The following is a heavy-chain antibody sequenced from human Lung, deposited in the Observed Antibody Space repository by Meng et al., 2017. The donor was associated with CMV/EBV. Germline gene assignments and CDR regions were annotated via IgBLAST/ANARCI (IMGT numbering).Heavy chain of an antibody. CDR2: ISAYNGNT. Sequence: QVQSGQSGAEVKKPGASVKVSGKASGYTFTSYGISWVRQAPGQGLEWMGWISAYNGNTNYAQKLQGRVTMTTDTSTSTAYMELRSLRSDDTAVYYCAASSSSWYQNWFDPWGQGTLVTVSS. CDR3: AASSSSWYQNWFDP. J-gene: IGHJ5*02. D-gene: IGHD6-13*01. V-gene: IGHV1-18*01. CDR1: GYTFTSYG.